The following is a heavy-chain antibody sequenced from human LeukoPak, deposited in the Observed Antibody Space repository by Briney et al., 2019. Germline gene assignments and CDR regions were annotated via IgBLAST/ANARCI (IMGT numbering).Heavy chain of an antibody. CDR2: ISAYNGNT. Sequence: GASVKVSCKASGYTFTSYGISWVRQAPGQGLECMGWISAYNGNTNYAQKLQGRVTMTTDTSTSTAYMELRSLRSDDTAVYYCARVATVRFFPSGYFDYWGQGTLVTVSS. D-gene: IGHD3-3*01. V-gene: IGHV1-18*01. CDR3: ARVATVRFFPSGYFDY. CDR1: GYTFTSYG. J-gene: IGHJ4*02.